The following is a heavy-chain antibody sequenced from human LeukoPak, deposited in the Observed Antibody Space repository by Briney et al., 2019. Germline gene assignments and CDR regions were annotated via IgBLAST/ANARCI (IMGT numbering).Heavy chain of an antibody. CDR2: INPNSGGT. CDR3: ARASNRGFDY. CDR1: GYTFTGYY. Sequence: ASVKVSCKASGYTFTGYYMHWVRQAPGQGLEWMGRINPNSGGTNYAQKFQGRVTMTRDTSTSTVCMELSSLRSEDTAVYYCARASNRGFDYWGQGTLVTVSS. V-gene: IGHV1-2*06. J-gene: IGHJ4*02. D-gene: IGHD7-27*01.